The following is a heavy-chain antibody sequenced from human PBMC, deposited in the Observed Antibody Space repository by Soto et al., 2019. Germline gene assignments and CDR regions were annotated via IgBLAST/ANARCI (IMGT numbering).Heavy chain of an antibody. D-gene: IGHD3-10*01. Sequence: QVQLVQSGAELKKPGSSVKVSCKASGGTFSSYAISWVRQAPGQGLEWMGGIIPIFGTANYAQKFQGRVTITADESTSTAYMELSSLRSEDTAVYYCARGLLRGGIDYYGMDVWGQGTTVTVSS. V-gene: IGHV1-69*01. CDR3: ARGLLRGGIDYYGMDV. CDR2: IIPIFGTA. CDR1: GGTFSSYA. J-gene: IGHJ6*02.